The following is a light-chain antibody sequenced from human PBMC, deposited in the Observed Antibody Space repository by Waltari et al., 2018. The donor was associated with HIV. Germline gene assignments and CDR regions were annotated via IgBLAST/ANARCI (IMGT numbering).Light chain of an antibody. Sequence: QSLLTQPPSVSATPEQRITITCTANKSKIGLGNDVPWYLQLTGTAPRLLLFANSNRPAGVPDRIFGSKSTASAALAITGLQAEDEGYYYCPSSDIRLHGLWVFGGGTKVTVL. CDR1: KSKIGLGND. CDR3: PSSDIRLHGLWV. CDR2: ANS. V-gene: IGLV1-40*01. J-gene: IGLJ3*02.